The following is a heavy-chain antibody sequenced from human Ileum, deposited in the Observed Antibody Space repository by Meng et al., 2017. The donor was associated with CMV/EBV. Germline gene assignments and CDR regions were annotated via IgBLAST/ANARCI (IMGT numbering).Heavy chain of an antibody. D-gene: IGHD2-2*01. CDR3: ARHRTAAMRAGMDV. Sequence: SETLSLTCTVSGGSISSSYYWGWIRQPPGKGLEWIGSMYYSGTSYYNPSLKSRVTISVDTSKNQLSLKLSSVTAADTAVYYCARHRTAAMRAGMDVWGQGNTVTVSS. CDR2: MYYSGTS. J-gene: IGHJ6*02. CDR1: GGSISSSYY. V-gene: IGHV4-39*01.